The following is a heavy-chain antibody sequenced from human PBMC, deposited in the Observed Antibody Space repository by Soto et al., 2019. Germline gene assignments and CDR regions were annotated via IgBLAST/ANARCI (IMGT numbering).Heavy chain of an antibody. Sequence: ASVKVSCKVSGYTLTELSMHWVRQAPGKGLEWMGGFDPEDGETIYAQKFQGRVTMTEDTSTDTAYMELNSLKTEDTAVYYCTNTEIINWNYVPFFDYWGQGTLVTVSS. CDR3: TNTEIINWNYVPFFDY. D-gene: IGHD1-7*01. CDR2: FDPEDGET. V-gene: IGHV1-24*01. CDR1: GYTLTELS. J-gene: IGHJ4*02.